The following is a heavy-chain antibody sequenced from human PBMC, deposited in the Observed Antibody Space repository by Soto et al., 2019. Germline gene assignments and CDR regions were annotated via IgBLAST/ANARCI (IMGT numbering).Heavy chain of an antibody. V-gene: IGHV4-59*08. CDR2: IYYSGNT. J-gene: IGHJ4*02. D-gene: IGHD3-10*01. CDR3: ARHRGPTGPNY. CDR1: GASISSYY. Sequence: PSETLSLTCTVSGASISSYYWNWIRQPPAKGLEWIGFIYYSGNTYFNPSLKSRVTMSVDTSKNQFSLNLRSVTAADTAVYYCARHRGPTGPNYWGQGTLVTVSS.